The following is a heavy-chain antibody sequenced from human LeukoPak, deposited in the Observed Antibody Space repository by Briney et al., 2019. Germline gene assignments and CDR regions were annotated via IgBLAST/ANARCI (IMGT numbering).Heavy chain of an antibody. CDR2: IRSDGSST. V-gene: IGHV3-64*01. J-gene: IGHJ4*02. D-gene: IGHD6-19*01. CDR1: GFSFSAYI. Sequence: GGSLRLSCVASGFSFSAYIMHWVRQAPGKGLEYVSAIRSDGSSTFYPNSVKGRFTISRDNSKSTLYLQMGSLRAEDTAVYYCTRRYGGHSGWAGYHDSWGQGTLVTVSP. CDR3: TRRYGGHSGWAGYHDS.